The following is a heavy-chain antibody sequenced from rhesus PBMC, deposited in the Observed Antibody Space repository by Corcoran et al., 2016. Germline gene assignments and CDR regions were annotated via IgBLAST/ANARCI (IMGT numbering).Heavy chain of an antibody. CDR3: AKGEAAAGRFDY. V-gene: IGHV5-2*01. CDR1: GYILIIYC. CDR2: FYPSDPEN. Sequence: QLVPSGAAVNRPRESLHLYYHTSGYILIIYCISWVRHIIRKGLDWVGAFYPSDPENSVITSFRGRDTHSADNSISAPYLEWSSLKASDSATYYCAKGEAAAGRFDYWGKGVLVTVSS. J-gene: IGHJ4*01. D-gene: IGHD6-31*01.